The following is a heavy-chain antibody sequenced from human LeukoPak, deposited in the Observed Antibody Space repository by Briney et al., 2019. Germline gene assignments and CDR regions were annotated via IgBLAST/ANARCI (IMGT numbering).Heavy chain of an antibody. Sequence: GGSLRLSCAASGLSVSNNYMCWVRQAPGQGLEWVADIYRDGGAGGTNYADSVKGRFTVSRDGAKNMVYLQMNSLRADDTAIYYCATPLTGLHYWGQGTQVIVSS. CDR1: GLSVSNNY. J-gene: IGHJ4*02. D-gene: IGHD1-14*01. CDR2: IYRDGGAGGT. CDR3: ATPLTGLHY. V-gene: IGHV3-53*01.